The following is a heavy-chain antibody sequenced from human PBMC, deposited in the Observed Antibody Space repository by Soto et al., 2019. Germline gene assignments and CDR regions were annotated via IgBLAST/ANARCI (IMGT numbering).Heavy chain of an antibody. CDR2: ISGYNGDT. CDR1: GYTFTGYY. Sequence: ASVKVSCKASGYTFTGYYMHWVRQAPGQGLEWMGWISGYNGDTNNAQKFQDGVTMTIDRSTTTAYLELRSLTSDDTAVYYCAKNGHPPYYYYGMDVWGQGTTVTVSS. J-gene: IGHJ6*02. V-gene: IGHV1-18*04. D-gene: IGHD2-8*01. CDR3: AKNGHPPYYYYGMDV.